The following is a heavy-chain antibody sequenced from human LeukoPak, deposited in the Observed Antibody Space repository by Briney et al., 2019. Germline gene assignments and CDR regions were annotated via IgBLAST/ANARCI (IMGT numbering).Heavy chain of an antibody. D-gene: IGHD3-22*01. CDR1: GFPFSSYW. CDR3: ASPNPATSSYYYDSSGDFDY. CDR2: INSDGSST. J-gene: IGHJ4*02. Sequence: PGGALRLSCAASGFPFSSYWMHWGRPAPGKGVVWVSRINSDGSSTSYADSVKGRFTISRDNAKNTLYLQMNSLRAEDTAVYYCASPNPATSSYYYDSSGDFDYWGQGTLVTVSS. V-gene: IGHV3-74*01.